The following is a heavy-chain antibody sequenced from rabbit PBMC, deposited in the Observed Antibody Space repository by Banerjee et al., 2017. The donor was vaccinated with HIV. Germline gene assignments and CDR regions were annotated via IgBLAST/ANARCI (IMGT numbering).Heavy chain of an antibody. D-gene: IGHD4-1*01. V-gene: IGHV1S45*01. J-gene: IGHJ4*01. Sequence: QEQLEESGGDLVKPEGSLTLTCTASGFSYSTHYCICWVRQAPGKGLEYIACIYAGSGSFTYYASWAKGRFTISKTSSTTVTLQMTSLTAADTATYFCAREDTGGWGPLVNLWGPGTLVTVS. CDR2: IYAGSGSFT. CDR3: AREDTGGWGPLVNL. CDR1: GFSYSTHYC.